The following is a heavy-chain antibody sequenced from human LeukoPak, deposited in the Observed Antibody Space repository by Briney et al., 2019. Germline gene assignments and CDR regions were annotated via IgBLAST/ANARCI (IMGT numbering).Heavy chain of an antibody. D-gene: IGHD6-19*01. CDR3: ARHGGQWQARYYYYYMDV. CDR2: IYYSGST. Sequence: PSETLSLTCTVSGGSISSSSYYWGWIRQPPGKGLEWIGSIYYSGSTYYNPSLKSRVTISVDTSKNQFSLKLSSVTAADTAVYYCARHGGQWQARYYYYYMDVWGKGTTVTISS. V-gene: IGHV4-39*01. J-gene: IGHJ6*03. CDR1: GGSISSSSYY.